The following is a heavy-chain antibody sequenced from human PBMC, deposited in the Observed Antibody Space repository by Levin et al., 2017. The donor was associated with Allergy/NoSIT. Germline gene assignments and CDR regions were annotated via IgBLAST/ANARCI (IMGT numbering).Heavy chain of an antibody. CDR2: ISSSSSYI. CDR3: AGDSPQNSGLNWFDP. Sequence: PGGSLRLSCAASGFTFSSYSMNWVRQAPGKGLEWVSSISSSSSYIYYADSVKGRFTISRDNAKNSLYVQMNSLRAEDTAVYYCAGDSPQNSGLNWFDPWGQGTLVTVSS. D-gene: IGHD6-19*01. V-gene: IGHV3-21*01. J-gene: IGHJ5*02. CDR1: GFTFSSYS.